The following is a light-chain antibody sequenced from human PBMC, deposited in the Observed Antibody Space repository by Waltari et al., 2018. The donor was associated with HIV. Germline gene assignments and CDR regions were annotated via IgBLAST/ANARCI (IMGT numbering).Light chain of an antibody. Sequence: SYELTQAPSVSVSPGQTAKITCSGDALSRPFVFWYQQKSGQAPRMMIFKDNEWPSGIPARFSASSSGSTSTLTISGVQAEDEADYYCQSGHNSDSIFGGGTKLTVL. V-gene: IGLV3-25*03. CDR1: ALSRPF. CDR3: QSGHNSDSI. J-gene: IGLJ2*01. CDR2: KDN.